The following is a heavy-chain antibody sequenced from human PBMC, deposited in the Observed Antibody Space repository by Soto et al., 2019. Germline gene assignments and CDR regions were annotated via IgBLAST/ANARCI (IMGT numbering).Heavy chain of an antibody. CDR2: IKTDGSLT. D-gene: IGHD3-10*01. J-gene: IGHJ4*02. V-gene: IGHV3-74*03. CDR1: EFTFSSYW. CDR3: ASDEGVPMVPGYDN. Sequence: EAQLVQSGGGLVQPGGSMRLSCTASEFTFSSYWIHWVRQAPGKGLVWVSSIKTDGSLTPYADSVKGRFITSRDNAKSTAYLHMNSLRVKDTAVYYCASDEGVPMVPGYDNWGQGTLVAVSS.